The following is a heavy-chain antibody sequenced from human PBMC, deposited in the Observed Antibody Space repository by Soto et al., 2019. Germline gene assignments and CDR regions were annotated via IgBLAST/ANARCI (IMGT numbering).Heavy chain of an antibody. CDR2: IKSKTDGGTT. V-gene: IGHV3-15*07. J-gene: IGHJ4*02. Sequence: EVQLVESGGGLVKPGGSLRLSCAASGFTFSNAWMNWVRQAPGKGLEWVGRIKSKTDGGTTDYDAPVQGRFTISREDSKNKLYLQMNSLKTEDTAMYYCNTAFLRYFAWLPDDYWGQGTLVTVSS. CDR3: NTAFLRYFAWLPDDY. D-gene: IGHD3-9*01. CDR1: GFTFSNAW.